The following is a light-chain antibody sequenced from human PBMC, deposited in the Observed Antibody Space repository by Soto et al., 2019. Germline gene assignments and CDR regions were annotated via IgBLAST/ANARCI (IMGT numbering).Light chain of an antibody. CDR2: ENN. J-gene: IGLJ3*02. V-gene: IGLV1-51*02. CDR3: ATWDSSLSAGV. CDR1: SSNIGNNY. Sequence: SVLTQPPSVSAAPGQKVTISCSGSSSNIGNNYVSWYQQLPGTAPRLLIYENNLRPSGIPDRFSGSKSGTSATLGITGLQTGDEADYYCATWDSSLSAGVFGGGTKVTVL.